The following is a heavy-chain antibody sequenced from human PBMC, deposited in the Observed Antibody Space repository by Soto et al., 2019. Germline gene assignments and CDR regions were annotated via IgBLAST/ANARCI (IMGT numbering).Heavy chain of an antibody. Sequence: QLQLVQSGTELKKPGSSVKVSCKASGGSFSNYSITWVRQAPGQGPEWMGRIIPMLDITDYAQKFQGRVTITADKSTSTAYMELIRLTSEDTAVYYCAQDVGDLGQGTLVTVSS. CDR1: GGSFSNYS. V-gene: IGHV1-69*04. CDR2: IIPMLDIT. D-gene: IGHD1-26*01. CDR3: AQDVGD. J-gene: IGHJ1*01.